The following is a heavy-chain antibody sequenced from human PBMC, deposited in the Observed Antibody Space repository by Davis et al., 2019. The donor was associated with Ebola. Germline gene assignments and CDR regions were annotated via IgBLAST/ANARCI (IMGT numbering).Heavy chain of an antibody. CDR2: ISSGGTAP. V-gene: IGHV3-23*01. D-gene: IGHD2-8*02. CDR1: EFTFSNYG. J-gene: IGHJ6*02. CDR3: AKDLFWWSASDV. Sequence: PGGSLRLSCVASEFTFSNYGMTWVRQAPGKGLEWVSSISSGGTAPYYAGSVRGRFTISRDDSKNTLFLQMNSLRGEDTAVYYCAKDLFWWSASDVWGQGTTVVVSS.